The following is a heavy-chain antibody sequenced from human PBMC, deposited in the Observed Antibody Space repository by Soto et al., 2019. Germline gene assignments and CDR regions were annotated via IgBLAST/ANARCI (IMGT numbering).Heavy chain of an antibody. Sequence: EVQLVESGGGLVKPGGSLRLSCAASGFTFSSYTMNSVRQAPGKGLEWVSSISSSSSYIYYADSVKGRFTISRDNAKNSLYMQMNSLRAEYTAVYYRAMGYSSGDYWGQGTLVTVSS. CDR1: GFTFSSYT. J-gene: IGHJ4*02. CDR2: ISSSSSYI. D-gene: IGHD6-19*01. V-gene: IGHV3-21*01. CDR3: AMGYSSGDY.